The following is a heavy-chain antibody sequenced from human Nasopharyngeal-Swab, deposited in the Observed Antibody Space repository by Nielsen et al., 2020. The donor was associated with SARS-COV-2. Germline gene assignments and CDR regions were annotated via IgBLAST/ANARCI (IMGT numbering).Heavy chain of an antibody. CDR3: ARDRIGVGMDV. V-gene: IGHV3-74*01. Sequence: GESLKISCAASGFTFSSYWMHWVRQAPGKGLVWVSRINSDGSSTSYADSVKGRFTISRDNAKNTLYLQMNSLRAEDTAVYYCARDRIGVGMDVWGQGTTVTFSS. CDR2: INSDGSST. CDR1: GFTFSSYW. J-gene: IGHJ6*02. D-gene: IGHD2-15*01.